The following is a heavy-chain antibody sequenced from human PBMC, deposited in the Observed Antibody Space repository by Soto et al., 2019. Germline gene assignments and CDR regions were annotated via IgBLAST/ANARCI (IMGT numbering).Heavy chain of an antibody. J-gene: IGHJ6*02. V-gene: IGHV3-15*01. CDR3: TTFSPRWRSYSPLIDYYGMDV. Sequence: GSLRLSCAVSGFTFSNAWMSWVRQAPGKGLEWVGRIKSKTDGGTTDYAAPVKGRFTISRDDSKNTLYLQMNSLKTEDTAVYYCTTFSPRWRSYSPLIDYYGMDVWGQGTTVTVSS. CDR2: IKSKTDGGTT. D-gene: IGHD2-21*01. CDR1: GFTFSNAW.